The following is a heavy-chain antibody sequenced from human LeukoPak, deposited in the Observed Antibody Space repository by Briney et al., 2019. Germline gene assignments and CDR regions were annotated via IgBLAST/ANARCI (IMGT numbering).Heavy chain of an antibody. Sequence: PSETLSLTCSVSGVSMNSHYLNCIRQPPGKGLEWIGFISGSGSTNYNPSLMSRVTMSLETSKRQFSLKLRSGTAADTAVYYCVVSPNQDFYDYWGQGTLVTVSS. CDR1: GVSMNSHY. J-gene: IGHJ4*02. V-gene: IGHV4-4*09. CDR3: VVSPNQDFYDY. CDR2: ISGSGST.